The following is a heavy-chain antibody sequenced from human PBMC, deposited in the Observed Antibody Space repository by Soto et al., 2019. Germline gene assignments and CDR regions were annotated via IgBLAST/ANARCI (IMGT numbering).Heavy chain of an antibody. J-gene: IGHJ6*02. CDR1: GVSIYTYY. V-gene: IGHV4-59*01. D-gene: IGHD2-2*01. Sequence: SETLSLTCNVSGVSIYTYYCKWVRQSPGNGLEWIWYISDGGSTNYNPDLKGLCTISVDTSNKQVSLKLSSVTAADTARYFCAGYCSSYICTEDYFFEFDVWGQGTPVTVSS. CDR2: ISDGGST. CDR3: AGYCSSYICTEDYFFEFDV.